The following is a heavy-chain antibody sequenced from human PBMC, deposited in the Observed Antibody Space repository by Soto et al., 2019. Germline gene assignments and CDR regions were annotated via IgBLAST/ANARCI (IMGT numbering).Heavy chain of an antibody. Sequence: ASVKVSCKASGYSFTDYHIHWVRQAPGQGLEWLGRINPKSGGTSTAQKFQGWVTMTTDTSISTASMELTRLTSDDTAVYFCAREGTFAPNGNQLMDVWGQGTTVTVSS. J-gene: IGHJ6*02. CDR2: INPKSGGT. CDR3: AREGTFAPNGNQLMDV. D-gene: IGHD1-1*01. V-gene: IGHV1-2*04. CDR1: GYSFTDYH.